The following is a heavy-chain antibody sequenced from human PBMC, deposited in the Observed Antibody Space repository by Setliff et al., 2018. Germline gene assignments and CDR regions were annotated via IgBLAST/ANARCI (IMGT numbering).Heavy chain of an antibody. D-gene: IGHD6-19*01. CDR1: GGSINSGTYY. CDR3: ARGRAGHSGH. J-gene: IGHJ4*02. V-gene: IGHV4-31*03. CDR2: IYYSGTTS. Sequence: SETLSLTCTVSGGSINSGTYYWGWIRQHPGKGLEWIGYIYYSGTTSYYNPYLKSRVTISVDTSKNQFSLKLSSVTAADTAVCYCARGRAGHSGHWGQGTLVTVSS.